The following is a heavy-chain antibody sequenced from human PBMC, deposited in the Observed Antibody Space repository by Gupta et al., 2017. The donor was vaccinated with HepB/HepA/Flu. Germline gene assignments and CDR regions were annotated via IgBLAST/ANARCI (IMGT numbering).Heavy chain of an antibody. D-gene: IGHD3-3*01. CDR3: ARHYLYSDEVLLDY. CDR2: IYYSGST. V-gene: IGHV4-39*01. CDR1: GGSISSSSYY. J-gene: IGHJ4*02. Sequence: QLQLQESGPGLVKPSETLSLTCTVSGGSISSSSYYWGWIRQPPGKGLEWIGSIYYSGSTYYNPFLKSRVTISVDTSKNQFSLKLSSVTAADTAVYYCARHYLYSDEVLLDYWGQGTLVTVAS.